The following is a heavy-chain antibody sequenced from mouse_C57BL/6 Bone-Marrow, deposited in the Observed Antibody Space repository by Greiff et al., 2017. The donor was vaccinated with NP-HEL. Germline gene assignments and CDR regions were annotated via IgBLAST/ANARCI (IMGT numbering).Heavy chain of an antibody. Sequence: VQLQQSGPVLVKPGASVKMSCKASGYTFTDYYMNWVKQSHGKSLEWIGVINPYNGGTSYNQKFKGEATLTVDKSSSTAYMELNSLTSEDSAVYYCARGDITTVVATGYFDYWGQGTTLTVSS. J-gene: IGHJ2*01. D-gene: IGHD1-1*01. CDR2: INPYNGGT. CDR3: ARGDITTVVATGYFDY. CDR1: GYTFTDYY. V-gene: IGHV1-19*01.